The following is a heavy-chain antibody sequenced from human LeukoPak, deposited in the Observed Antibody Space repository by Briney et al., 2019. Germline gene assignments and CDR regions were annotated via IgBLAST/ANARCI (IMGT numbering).Heavy chain of an antibody. CDR2: ISYDGSNK. D-gene: IGHD3-22*01. V-gene: IGHV3-30*04. CDR1: GFTFSSYA. J-gene: IGHJ4*02. CDR3: ARDSGSSGFLLY. Sequence: GGSLRLSCAASGFTFSSYAMHWVRQAPGKGLEWVAVISYDGSNKYYADSVKGRFTISRDNSKNTLYLQMNSLRAEDTAVYYCARDSGSSGFLLYWGQGTLVTVSS.